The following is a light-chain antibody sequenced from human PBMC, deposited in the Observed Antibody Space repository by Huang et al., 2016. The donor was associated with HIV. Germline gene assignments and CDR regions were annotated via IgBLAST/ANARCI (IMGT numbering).Light chain of an antibody. J-gene: IGKJ4*01. Sequence: DIQMTQSPSSLSASVGDRVTITCRASQSVRSDLNWYQQQPGKAPNLLIDAASSLQSGVPSRFSGSGSGTHFTLTISSLQPEDFATYYCQQTFSAPVTFGGGTRVKI. CDR1: QSVRSD. V-gene: IGKV1-39*01. CDR3: QQTFSAPVT. CDR2: AAS.